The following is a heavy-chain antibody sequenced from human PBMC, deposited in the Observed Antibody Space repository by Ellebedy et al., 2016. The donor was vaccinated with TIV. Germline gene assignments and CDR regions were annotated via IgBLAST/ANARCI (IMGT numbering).Heavy chain of an antibody. CDR2: ISAFNGNT. CDR3: ARDPTRITMIRGENGGDS. J-gene: IGHJ4*02. D-gene: IGHD3-10*01. V-gene: IGHV1-18*01. CDR1: GYTFFTPG. Sequence: AASVKVSCKASGYTFFTPGINWVRQAPGQGLEWIGWISAFNGNTHYAQNFQGRVTLTADRSTSTAYMELTSLTSDDTAVYYCARDPTRITMIRGENGGDSWGQGTLVTVSS.